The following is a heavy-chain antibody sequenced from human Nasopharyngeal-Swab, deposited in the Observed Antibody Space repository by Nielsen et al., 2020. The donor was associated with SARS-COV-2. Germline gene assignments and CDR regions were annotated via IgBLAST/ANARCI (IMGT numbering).Heavy chain of an antibody. V-gene: IGHV1-69*10. CDR1: GGTFSSYG. J-gene: IGHJ6*03. D-gene: IGHD5-24*01. Sequence: SVKVSCKTSGGTFSSYGISWFRQAPGQGLEWMGGIIPILPITNYAQKFQDRVTITADKSTSTAYMELSSLSSEDTAAYYCARGGWLRKDYYYSYYYMDVWGKGTTVTVSS. CDR3: ARGGWLRKDYYYSYYYMDV. CDR2: IIPILPIT.